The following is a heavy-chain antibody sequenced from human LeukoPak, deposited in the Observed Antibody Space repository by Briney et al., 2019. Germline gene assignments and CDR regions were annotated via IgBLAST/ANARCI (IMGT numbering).Heavy chain of an antibody. D-gene: IGHD3-10*01. CDR2: SNPNNGDT. V-gene: IGHV1-2*02. CDR3: PRVVAVAIWFGEAYLEY. CDR1: GYTFTDYY. Sequence: ASVKVSCKASGYTFTDYYIHWVRQPPGPGLQRVGWSNPNNGDTNYAHKFQGRLAITSDTSFTKHYMELSRLTSDDTAAHYCPRVVAVAIWFGEAYLEYWGQGALGTASS. J-gene: IGHJ4*02.